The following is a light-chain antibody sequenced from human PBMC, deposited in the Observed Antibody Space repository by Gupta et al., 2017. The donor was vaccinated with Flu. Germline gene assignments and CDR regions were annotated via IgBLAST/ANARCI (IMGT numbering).Light chain of an antibody. CDR3: QQRSNWPFLT. Sequence: EIVSLQSPATLSLSPGERATLSCRASQSVSSYLAWYQQKPGQAPRLLIYDASNRATGIPARFSGSGSGTDFTLTISSREPEDFAVYYCQQRSNWPFLTFGGGTKVEIK. V-gene: IGKV3-11*01. J-gene: IGKJ4*01. CDR2: DAS. CDR1: QSVSSY.